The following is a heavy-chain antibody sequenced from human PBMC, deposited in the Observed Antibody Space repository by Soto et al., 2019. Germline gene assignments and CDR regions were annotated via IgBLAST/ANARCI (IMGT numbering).Heavy chain of an antibody. V-gene: IGHV4-59*01. CDR2: IYYSGST. Sequence: QVQLQESGPGLVKPSETLSLTCTVSNGSIINYYWSWIRQPPGKGMEWLGSIYYSGSTNYNPSLKSRVTMSVDMSRNQHSLILVSVTAADTAGYYCGSRLTVAATTGDGFDIWCQGTMVIVSS. CDR3: GSRLTVAATTGDGFDI. CDR1: NGSIINYY. J-gene: IGHJ3*02. D-gene: IGHD1-26*01.